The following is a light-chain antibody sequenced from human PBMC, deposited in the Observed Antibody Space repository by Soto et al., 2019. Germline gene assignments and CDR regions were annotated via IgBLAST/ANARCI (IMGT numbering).Light chain of an antibody. V-gene: IGKV3-20*01. CDR3: QQYGGSSYT. J-gene: IGKJ2*01. Sequence: EIVLTQSPGTLSLSPGERATLSCRASQSVSSSYLDWYQQKPGQAPRLLIYGASSRDTGIPDRFSGSGSGTDFTLTISRLEPEDCAVYYCQQYGGSSYTFGQGTKVEIK. CDR1: QSVSSSY. CDR2: GAS.